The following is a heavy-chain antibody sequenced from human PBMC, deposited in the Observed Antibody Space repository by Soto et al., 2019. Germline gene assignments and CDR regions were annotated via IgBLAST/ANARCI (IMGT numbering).Heavy chain of an antibody. Sequence: GGSLRLSCAASGFTFSSYAMHWVRQAPGKGLEWVAVISYDGSNKYYADSVKGRFTISRDNSKNTLYLQMNSLRAEDTAVYYCARDGALTHQVEMGPFDYWGQGTLVTVSS. CDR1: GFTFSSYA. CDR3: ARDGALTHQVEMGPFDY. V-gene: IGHV3-30-3*01. CDR2: ISYDGSNK. D-gene: IGHD2-2*01. J-gene: IGHJ4*02.